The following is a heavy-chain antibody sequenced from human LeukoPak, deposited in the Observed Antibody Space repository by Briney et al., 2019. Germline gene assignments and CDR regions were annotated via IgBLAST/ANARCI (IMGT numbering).Heavy chain of an antibody. D-gene: IGHD3-10*01. CDR3: ARQTGSGLFTLP. V-gene: IGHV4-39*01. J-gene: IGHJ4*02. Sequence: PSETLSLTCSVSGDSISSSSSYWGWIRQPPGKGLEWIGSIYYSGNTYYNASLKSRVTISVDTAKNQFSLKLTSVTAADTAVYYCARQTGSGLFTLPGGQGTLVTVSS. CDR2: IYYSGNT. CDR1: GDSISSSSSY.